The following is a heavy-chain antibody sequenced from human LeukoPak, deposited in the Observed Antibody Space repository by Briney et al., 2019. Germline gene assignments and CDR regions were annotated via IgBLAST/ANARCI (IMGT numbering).Heavy chain of an antibody. CDR2: TYYRSKWYN. J-gene: IGHJ4*02. CDR3: ARDIFMVRGVVIGNFDY. Sequence: SQTLSLTCAISGDSVSSNSAAWNWIRQSPSRGLEWLGRTYYRSKWYNDYAVSVKSRITINPDTPKNQFSLQLNSVTPEDTAVYYCARDIFMVRGVVIGNFDYWGQGTLVTVSS. V-gene: IGHV6-1*01. CDR1: GDSVSSNSAA. D-gene: IGHD3-10*01.